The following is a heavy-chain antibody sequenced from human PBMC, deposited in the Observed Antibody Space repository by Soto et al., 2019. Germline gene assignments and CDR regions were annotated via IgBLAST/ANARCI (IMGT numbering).Heavy chain of an antibody. CDR3: AKDVGMRSDY. Sequence: PAGSLRLSCAACGVTFSSYAMSWVRQAPGKGLEWVSAISGSGGSTYYADSVKGRFTISRDNSKNTLYLQMNSLRAEDTAVYYCAKDVGMRSDYWGQRTLVTVSS. CDR2: ISGSGGST. J-gene: IGHJ4*02. CDR1: GVTFSSYA. D-gene: IGHD7-27*01. V-gene: IGHV3-23*01.